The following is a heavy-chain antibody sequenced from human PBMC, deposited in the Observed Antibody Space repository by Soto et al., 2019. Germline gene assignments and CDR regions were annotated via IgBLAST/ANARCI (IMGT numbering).Heavy chain of an antibody. V-gene: IGHV1-69*02. CDR2: IIPILGIA. CDR1: GGTFSSYT. Sequence: SVKVSCKASGGTFSSYTISWVRQAPGQGLEWMGRIIPILGIANYAQKFQGRVTITADKSTSTAYMELSSLRSEDTAVYYCARAPGGITIFGVALDIWGQGTMVTVSS. J-gene: IGHJ3*02. D-gene: IGHD3-3*01. CDR3: ARAPGGITIFGVALDI.